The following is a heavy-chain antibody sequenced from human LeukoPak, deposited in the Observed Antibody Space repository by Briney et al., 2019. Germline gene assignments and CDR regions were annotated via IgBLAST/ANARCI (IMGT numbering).Heavy chain of an antibody. J-gene: IGHJ4*02. CDR3: AKATRPIDSSSWYVDFDY. CDR2: ISGSDDKT. Sequence: PGGSLRLSCAASGFTFSSYAMSWVRQAPGKGLEWVSSISGSDDKTYYADSVKGRFTISRDDSKNTLYLQMNSLRAEDTALYYCAKATRPIDSSSWYVDFDYWGQGTLVTVSS. D-gene: IGHD6-13*01. CDR1: GFTFSSYA. V-gene: IGHV3-23*01.